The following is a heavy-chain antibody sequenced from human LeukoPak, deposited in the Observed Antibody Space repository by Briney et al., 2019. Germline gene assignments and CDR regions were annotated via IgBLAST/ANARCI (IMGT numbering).Heavy chain of an antibody. D-gene: IGHD3-3*01. CDR3: ARGSRFLDY. CDR2: INPSGGRT. Sequence: ASVKVSCKASGYTFTSDYIHWVRQAPGQGLEWPGIINPSGGRTTYGQNFQGRVTMTRDTSTSTVYMELSSLRSEDTAVYYCARGSRFLDYWGQGTLVTVSS. V-gene: IGHV1-46*01. J-gene: IGHJ4*02. CDR1: GYTFTSDY.